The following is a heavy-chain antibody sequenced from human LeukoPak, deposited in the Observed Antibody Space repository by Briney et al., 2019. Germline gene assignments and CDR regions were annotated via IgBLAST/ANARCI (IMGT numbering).Heavy chain of an antibody. CDR2: IIPIFGTA. D-gene: IGHD6-13*01. V-gene: IGHV1-69*13. CDR1: GGTFSSYA. Sequence: VASVEVSCKASGGTFSSYAISWVRQAPGQGLEWMGGIIPIFGTANYAQKFQGRVTITADESTSTAYMELSSLRSEDTAVYYCARSPLRYSSSWYGRAFDIWGQGTMVTVSS. CDR3: ARSPLRYSSSWYGRAFDI. J-gene: IGHJ3*02.